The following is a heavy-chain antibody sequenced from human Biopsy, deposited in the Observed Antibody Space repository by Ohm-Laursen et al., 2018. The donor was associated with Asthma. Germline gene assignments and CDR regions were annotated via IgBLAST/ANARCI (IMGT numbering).Heavy chain of an antibody. CDR3: VRGSSSWHHGPFHYYYGLDV. D-gene: IGHD6-13*01. Sequence: SDTLSLTCSLSSGSGGYMRSGHYYWGWIRQPPGKGLEWIGSIYYSGTTYYNPSLEIRVTVTAETSKNQFSLKLISVTAADTAVYYCVRGSSSWHHGPFHYYYGLDVWGQGTTATVSS. V-gene: IGHV4-39*01. J-gene: IGHJ6*02. CDR2: IYYSGTT. CDR1: SGSGGYMRSGHYY.